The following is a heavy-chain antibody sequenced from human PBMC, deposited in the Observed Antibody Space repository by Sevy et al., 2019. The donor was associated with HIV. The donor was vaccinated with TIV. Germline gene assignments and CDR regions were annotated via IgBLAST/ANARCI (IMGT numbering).Heavy chain of an antibody. Sequence: GGSLRLSCAASGFTFSSYAMSWVRQAPGKGLEWVSAISGSGGSTYYADSVKGRFTISRDNSKNTRYLQMNSLRAEDTAVYYCAKGTSAYYYDSSGHVGDYWGQGTLVTVSS. CDR2: ISGSGGST. J-gene: IGHJ4*02. D-gene: IGHD3-22*01. V-gene: IGHV3-23*01. CDR1: GFTFSSYA. CDR3: AKGTSAYYYDSSGHVGDY.